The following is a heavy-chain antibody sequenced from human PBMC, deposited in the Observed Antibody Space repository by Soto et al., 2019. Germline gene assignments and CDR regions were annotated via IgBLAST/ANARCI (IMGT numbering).Heavy chain of an antibody. J-gene: IGHJ3*02. D-gene: IGHD4-17*01. Sequence: GGSLRLSCAASGFTFSTYAMSWVRQAPGKGLEWASAISAGGGSTYYADSVKGRFTISRDNFINTLYLQMNSLRTEDTAVYYCAHPRGYGVFDAYDIWGQGAMVTVSS. CDR3: AHPRGYGVFDAYDI. CDR2: ISAGGGST. V-gene: IGHV3-23*01. CDR1: GFTFSTYA.